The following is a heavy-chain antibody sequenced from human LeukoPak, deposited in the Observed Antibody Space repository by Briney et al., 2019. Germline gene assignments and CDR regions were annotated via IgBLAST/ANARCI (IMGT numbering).Heavy chain of an antibody. CDR1: GGSISSYY. V-gene: IGHV4-59*01. Sequence: SETLSLTCSVSGGSISSYYWNWIRQPPGKGLEWIGYIHHGGSTNYNPSFKSRVTISVDTSKNQFSLQLSSVTAADTAVYYCARASRYFDGFDPWGQGTLVTVSS. CDR2: IHHGGST. J-gene: IGHJ5*02. CDR3: ARASRYFDGFDP. D-gene: IGHD3-9*01.